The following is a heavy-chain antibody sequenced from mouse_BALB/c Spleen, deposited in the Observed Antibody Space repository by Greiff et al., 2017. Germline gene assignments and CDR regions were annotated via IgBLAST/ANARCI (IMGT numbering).Heavy chain of an antibody. CDR1: GYTFTSYN. CDR3: ARQGGIYAMDY. Sequence: LQQPGAELVKLGASVKMSCKASGYTFTSYNMHWVKQTPGQGLEWIGAIYPGNGDTSYNQKFKGKATLTADKSSSTAYMQLSSLTSEDSAVYYCARQGGIYAMDYWGQGTSVTVSS. CDR2: IYPGNGDT. J-gene: IGHJ4*01. V-gene: IGHV1-12*01.